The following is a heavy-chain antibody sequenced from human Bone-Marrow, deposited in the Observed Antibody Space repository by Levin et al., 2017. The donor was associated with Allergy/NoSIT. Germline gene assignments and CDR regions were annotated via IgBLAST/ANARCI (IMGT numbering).Heavy chain of an antibody. CDR2: IYYSGST. J-gene: IGHJ2*01. Sequence: SETLSLTCTVSGGSISSYYWSWIRQPPGKGLEWIGYIYYSGSTNYNPSLKSRVTISVDTSKNQFSLKLSSVTAADTAVYYCARDTYCGGDCYRPPGYFDRWGRGTLVTVSS. D-gene: IGHD2-21*02. CDR1: GGSISSYY. CDR3: ARDTYCGGDCYRPPGYFDR. V-gene: IGHV4-59*01.